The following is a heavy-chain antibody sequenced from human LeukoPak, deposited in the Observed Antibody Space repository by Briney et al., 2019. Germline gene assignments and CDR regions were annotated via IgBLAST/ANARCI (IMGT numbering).Heavy chain of an antibody. J-gene: IGHJ5*02. CDR3: ARGPLVRLPSSFDP. Sequence: GASVTVSCTASGYTFTSYDINWVRQAPGQGLEWMGWMNPNSGNTGSAQRFQGRITMTRDTSISTAYMELSSLRFEDTAVYYCARGPLVRLPSSFDPWGQGTLVTVSS. CDR2: MNPNSGNT. CDR1: GYTFTSYD. V-gene: IGHV1-8*01. D-gene: IGHD3-16*02.